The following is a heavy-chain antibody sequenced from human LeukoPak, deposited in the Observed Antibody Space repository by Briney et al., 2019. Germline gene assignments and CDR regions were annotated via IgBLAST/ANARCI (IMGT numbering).Heavy chain of an antibody. CDR1: GFTFSSSA. J-gene: IGHJ4*02. CDR3: AKEGGTGTRFDY. CDR2: ISGSGTGT. Sequence: GGSLRLSCAASGFTFSSSAMSWVRPAPGKGLYWVSAISGSGTGTYYADSVKGRFTISRDNSKNTLYLQMNILRAEDTAVYYCAKEGGTGTRFDYWGQGTLVTVSS. V-gene: IGHV3-23*01. D-gene: IGHD1-7*01.